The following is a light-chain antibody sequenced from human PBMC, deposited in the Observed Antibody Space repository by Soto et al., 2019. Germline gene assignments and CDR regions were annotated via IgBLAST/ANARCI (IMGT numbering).Light chain of an antibody. CDR1: QSISSY. V-gene: IGKV1-39*01. Sequence: DIQMTQSPSSLSASVGDRVTITCRASQSISSYLNWYQQKPGKAPKLLMYAASSLQSGVPSRFSGSGSGTDFTLNISSLQPEDFETYYCQQSYTTPRSFGPGTKVDIK. CDR3: QQSYTTPRS. CDR2: AAS. J-gene: IGKJ3*01.